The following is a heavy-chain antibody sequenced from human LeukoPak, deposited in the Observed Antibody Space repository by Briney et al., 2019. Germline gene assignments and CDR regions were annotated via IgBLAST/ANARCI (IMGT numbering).Heavy chain of an antibody. CDR1: DGSFSGYY. D-gene: IGHD6-13*01. CDR3: ARGPGITAAGNFDY. Sequence: SETLSLTCAVYDGSFSGYYWSWIRQPPGKGLEWIGEINHSGSTNYNPSLKSRVTVSVDTSKNQFSLKLGSVTAADTAVYYCARGPGITAAGNFDYWGQGTLVTVSS. CDR2: INHSGST. J-gene: IGHJ4*02. V-gene: IGHV4-34*01.